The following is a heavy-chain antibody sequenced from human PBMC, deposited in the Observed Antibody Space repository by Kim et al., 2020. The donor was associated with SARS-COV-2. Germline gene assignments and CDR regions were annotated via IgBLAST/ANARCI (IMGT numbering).Heavy chain of an antibody. J-gene: IGHJ4*02. D-gene: IGHD3-9*01. CDR3: ARVGYEILTGYYTLDY. Sequence: ASVKVSCKASGYTFTSYGISWVRQAPGQGLEWMGWISAYNGNTNYAQKLQGRVTMTTDTSTRTAYMELRSLRSDHTAVYYCARVGYEILTGYYTLDYWGQGTLVTVSS. V-gene: IGHV1-18*01. CDR1: GYTFTSYG. CDR2: ISAYNGNT.